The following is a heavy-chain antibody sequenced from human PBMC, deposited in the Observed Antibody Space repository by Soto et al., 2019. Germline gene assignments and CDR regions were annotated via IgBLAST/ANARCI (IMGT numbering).Heavy chain of an antibody. D-gene: IGHD6-13*01. CDR3: SKQLAHNWFDP. J-gene: IGHJ5*02. Sequence: SLTCAVYGGSFSGYYWSWIRQPPGKGLEWIGEINHSGSTNYNPSLKSRVTISVDTSKNQFSLKLSSVTAADTAVYFCSKQLAHNWFDPWGQGTLVTVSS. V-gene: IGHV4-34*01. CDR2: INHSGST. CDR1: GGSFSGYY.